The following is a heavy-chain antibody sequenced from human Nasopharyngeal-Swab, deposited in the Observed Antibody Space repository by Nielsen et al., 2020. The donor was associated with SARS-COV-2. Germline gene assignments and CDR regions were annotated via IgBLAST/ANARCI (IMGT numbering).Heavy chain of an antibody. Sequence: WVRQAPGQGLEWMGGIIPIFGTANYAQKFQGRVTITADKSTSTAYMELSSLRSEDTAVYYCARDQAYSGSYMDVWGKGTTVTVSS. J-gene: IGHJ6*03. CDR2: IIPIFGTA. D-gene: IGHD5-12*01. V-gene: IGHV1-69*06. CDR3: ARDQAYSGSYMDV.